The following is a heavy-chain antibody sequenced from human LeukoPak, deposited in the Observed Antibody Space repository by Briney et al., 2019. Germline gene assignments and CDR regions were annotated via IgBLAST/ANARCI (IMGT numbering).Heavy chain of an antibody. V-gene: IGHV4-34*01. CDR3: ARRLVDSSASQVSDH. J-gene: IGHJ4*02. CDR2: INDSGVT. CDR1: GGSFSGYY. D-gene: IGHD2-2*01. Sequence: PSETLSLTCAVYGGSFSGYYWSWIRQSPGEGLEWVGEINDSGVTNCNPSLESRVILSVDTSKNQFSLRLSSATAADTAVYYCARRLVDSSASQVSDHWGQGTLVTVSS.